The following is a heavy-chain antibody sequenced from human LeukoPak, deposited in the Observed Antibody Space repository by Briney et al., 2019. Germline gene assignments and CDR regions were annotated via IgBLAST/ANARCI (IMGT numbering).Heavy chain of an antibody. V-gene: IGHV1-8*02. D-gene: IGHD4-11*01. CDR2: MNPNSGNT. Sequence: GASVKVSCKASGGTFSSYAISWVRQATGQGLEWMGWMNPNSGNTGYAQKFQGRVTMTRNTSISTAYMELSSLRSEDTAVYYCARPQTTVKNLNYYGMDVWGQGTTVTVSS. CDR1: GGTFSSYA. CDR3: ARPQTTVKNLNYYGMDV. J-gene: IGHJ6*02.